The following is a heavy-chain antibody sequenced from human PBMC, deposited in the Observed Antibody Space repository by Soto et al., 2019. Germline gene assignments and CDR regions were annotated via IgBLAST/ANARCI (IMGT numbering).Heavy chain of an antibody. CDR2: ISGSGGST. V-gene: IGHV3-23*01. J-gene: IGHJ5*02. CDR1: GFSFSSYA. D-gene: IGHD2-2*01. CDR3: AKDQGPRKDRFRIVVVPAASGFDP. Sequence: PGGSLRLSCAASGFSFSSYAMSWVRQAPGKGLEWVSAISGSGGSTYYADSVKGRFTISRDNSKNTLYLQMNSLRAEDTAAYYCAKDQGPRKDRFRIVVVPAASGFDPWGQGTLVTVSS.